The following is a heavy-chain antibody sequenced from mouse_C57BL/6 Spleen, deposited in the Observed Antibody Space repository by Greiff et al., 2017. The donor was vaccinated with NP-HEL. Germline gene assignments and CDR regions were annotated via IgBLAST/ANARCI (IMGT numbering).Heavy chain of an antibody. CDR2: ISDGGSYT. V-gene: IGHV5-4*01. D-gene: IGHD2-3*01. CDR1: GFTFSSYA. CDR3: ARDDGYYRAWFAY. J-gene: IGHJ3*01. Sequence: EVQRVESGGGLVKPGGSLKLSCAASGFTFSSYAMSWVRQTPEKRLEWVATISDGGSYTYYPDNVKGRFTISRDNAKNNLYLQMSHLTSEDTAMYYCARDDGYYRAWFAYWGQGTLVTVSA.